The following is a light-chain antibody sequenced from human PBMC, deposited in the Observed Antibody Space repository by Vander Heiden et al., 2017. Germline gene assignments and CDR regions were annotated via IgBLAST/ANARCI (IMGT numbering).Light chain of an antibody. Sequence: EIVMTQSPATLSVSPGERATLSCRARQSVSSNLAWYHHKRVQAPRLLNYGASTSATGIPARSSGTGSGTEFTLTIGSLQSEDCGVYYCQQYNNWPPSATFGPGTKVEIK. J-gene: IGKJ3*01. V-gene: IGKV3-15*01. CDR3: QQYNNWPPSAT. CDR1: QSVSSN. CDR2: GAS.